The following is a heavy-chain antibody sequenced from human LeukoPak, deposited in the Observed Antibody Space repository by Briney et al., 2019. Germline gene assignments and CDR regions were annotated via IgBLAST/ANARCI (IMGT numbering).Heavy chain of an antibody. D-gene: IGHD3-22*01. J-gene: IGHJ4*02. Sequence: TGGSLRLSCPASGFTFGSYGMSWVRQAPGKGLEWVSFISPSGDRTSNADSVEGRFTISRDNPRDTLYLQMNSLRDEDTAGYYCAIMHGYYDGSGYWVQWGQGTLVTVSS. V-gene: IGHV3-23*01. CDR2: ISPSGDRT. CDR1: GFTFGSYG. CDR3: AIMHGYYDGSGYWVQ.